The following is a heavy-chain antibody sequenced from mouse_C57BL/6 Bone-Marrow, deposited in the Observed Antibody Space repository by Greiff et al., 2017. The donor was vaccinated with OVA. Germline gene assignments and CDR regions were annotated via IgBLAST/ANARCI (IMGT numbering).Heavy chain of an antibody. D-gene: IGHD1-2*01. CDR2: IYLGGGYT. Sequence: QVQLQQSGAELVRPGTSVKMSCKASGYTFTNYWIGWAKQRPGHGLEWIGDIYLGGGYTNYNEKFKGKATLTADKSSSTAYMQFSSLTSEDSAIYYCARYGGGRAWFAYWGQGTLVTVSA. J-gene: IGHJ3*01. CDR3: ARYGGGRAWFAY. V-gene: IGHV1-63*01. CDR1: GYTFTNYW.